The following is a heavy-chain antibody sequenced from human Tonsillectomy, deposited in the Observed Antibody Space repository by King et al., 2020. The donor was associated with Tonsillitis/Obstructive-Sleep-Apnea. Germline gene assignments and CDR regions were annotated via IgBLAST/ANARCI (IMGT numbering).Heavy chain of an antibody. CDR2: IYYTGTT. CDR3: ARHLYFYDTSGYSQFDP. D-gene: IGHD3-22*01. Sequence: QLQESGPGLVKPSETLSLTCTVSGGSINSSSYYWGWVRQPPGKGLEWIGSIYYTGTTSYNPTLKSRGPIYVDTSKKQFSLKLSYVTAADTAVYYCARHLYFYDTSGYSQFDPWGQGTLVTVSS. CDR1: GGSINSSSYY. V-gene: IGHV4-39*01. J-gene: IGHJ5*02.